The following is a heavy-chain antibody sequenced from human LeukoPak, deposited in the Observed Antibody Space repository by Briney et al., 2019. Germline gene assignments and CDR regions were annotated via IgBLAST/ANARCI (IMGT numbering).Heavy chain of an antibody. V-gene: IGHV4-38-2*02. J-gene: IGHJ4*02. Sequence: PSETLSLTCTVSGYSISSGYYWGWIRQPPGKGLEWIGSIYHSGSTYYNPSLKSRVTISVDTSKNQFSLKLSSVTAADTAVYYCARQKGRGILTGRYYFDYWGQGTLVTVSS. CDR3: ARQKGRGILTGRYYFDY. CDR1: GYSISSGYY. CDR2: IYHSGST. D-gene: IGHD3-9*01.